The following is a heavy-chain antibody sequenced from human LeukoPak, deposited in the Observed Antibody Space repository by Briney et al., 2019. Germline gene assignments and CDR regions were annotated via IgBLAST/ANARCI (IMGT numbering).Heavy chain of an antibody. J-gene: IGHJ4*02. CDR3: ARHYYDSTGYYYHFDY. Sequence: GGSLRLSCAASGFTVSTNYMSWVRQAPGKGLEWVSVLYSGGSTYYADSVKGRFTISRDNSKNTLYLQMHSLRAEDTAVYYCARHYYDSTGYYYHFDYWGQGTLVTVSS. D-gene: IGHD3-22*01. CDR1: GFTVSTNY. V-gene: IGHV3-53*01. CDR2: LYSGGST.